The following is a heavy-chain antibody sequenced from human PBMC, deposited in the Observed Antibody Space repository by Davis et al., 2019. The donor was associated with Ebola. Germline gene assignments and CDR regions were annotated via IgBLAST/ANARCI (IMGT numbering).Heavy chain of an antibody. CDR2: IYPGYSDT. V-gene: IGHV5-51*01. D-gene: IGHD3/OR15-3a*01. J-gene: IGHJ4*02. CDR1: GYSFTSYW. Sequence: GESLKISCKGSGYSFTSYWIGWVRQLPGKFLAWLAIIYPGYSDTSYSPSFQGQVTISVDKSISTVYLQWSSLKASDTAMYYCSGFGLEWGQGTLVTVSS. CDR3: SGFGLE.